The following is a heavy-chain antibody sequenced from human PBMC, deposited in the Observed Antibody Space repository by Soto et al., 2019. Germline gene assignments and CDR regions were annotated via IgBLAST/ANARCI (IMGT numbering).Heavy chain of an antibody. CDR2: IYTSGST. CDR3: AREFKFPSGELLRYFDY. V-gene: IGHV4-4*07. CDR1: GGSISSYY. D-gene: IGHD1-26*01. J-gene: IGHJ4*02. Sequence: QVQLQESGPGLVKPSATLSLTCTVSGGSISSYYWSWVRQPAGKGLAWIGRIYTSGSTNYNPSLKSRVTLSVDTSKNQFSLKLSYVTAADTAVYDCAREFKFPSGELLRYFDYWGQGTLVTVSS.